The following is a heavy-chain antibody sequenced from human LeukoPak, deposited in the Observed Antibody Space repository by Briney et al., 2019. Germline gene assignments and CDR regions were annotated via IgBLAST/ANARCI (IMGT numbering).Heavy chain of an antibody. CDR3: AGRPTGYSSGYIH. J-gene: IGHJ4*02. V-gene: IGHV3-23*01. Sequence: PWGSLRLSCAASGFTFSSSAMSWVRQVPGKGLDWVSVISGSAHKIRYADSVKGRFTISRDNSENIVYLQMNNLRVEDTAVYYCAGRPTGYSSGYIHWGQGTLVTVSS. CDR2: ISGSAHKI. CDR1: GFTFSSSA. D-gene: IGHD5-18*01.